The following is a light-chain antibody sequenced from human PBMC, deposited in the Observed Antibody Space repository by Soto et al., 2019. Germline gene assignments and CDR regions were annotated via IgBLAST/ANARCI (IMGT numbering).Light chain of an antibody. CDR2: GAS. CDR3: QQYNNWPRT. CDR1: QSVSSN. Sequence: EIVMTQSPATLSVSPGERATLSCRASQSVSSNLAWYQQKPGQAPWLLIYGASTRATGIPARFSGSGSGTEFTLTISSLQADDFAGYYCQQYNNWPRTFGQGTKVEIK. J-gene: IGKJ1*01. V-gene: IGKV3-15*01.